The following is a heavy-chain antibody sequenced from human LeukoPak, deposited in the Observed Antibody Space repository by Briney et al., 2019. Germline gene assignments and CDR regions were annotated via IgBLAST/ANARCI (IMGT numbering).Heavy chain of an antibody. J-gene: IGHJ6*03. CDR3: ARRFGNYHGSGSDFAYCYYMDV. Sequence: GGSLRLSCAASGFTFSNYEINWVRQAPGKGLDWVSYISSSGSTIFYAESVKGRFTISRDNAKNSVYLQMNSLTAEDTAVYYCARRFGNYHGSGSDFAYCYYMDVWGKGTTVTISS. V-gene: IGHV3-48*03. CDR2: ISSSGSTI. CDR1: GFTFSNYE. D-gene: IGHD3-10*01.